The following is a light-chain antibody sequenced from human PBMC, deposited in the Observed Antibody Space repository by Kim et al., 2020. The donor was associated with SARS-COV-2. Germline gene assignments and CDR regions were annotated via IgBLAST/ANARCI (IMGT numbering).Light chain of an antibody. CDR2: DAS. J-gene: IGKJ5*01. Sequence: DILMTQSPATLSVSPGERATLSCRASQSVSNKLAWYQQKPGQAPRLLIYDASTRATGIPAMFSGSGSGTEFILTVSSLQSEDFAVYYCQQYNNWPPITFGQGTRLEIK. CDR3: QQYNNWPPIT. CDR1: QSVSNK. V-gene: IGKV3-15*01.